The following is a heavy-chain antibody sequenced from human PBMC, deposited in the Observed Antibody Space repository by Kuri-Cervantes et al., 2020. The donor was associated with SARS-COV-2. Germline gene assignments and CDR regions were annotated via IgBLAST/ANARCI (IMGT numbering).Heavy chain of an antibody. Sequence: GESLKISCAASGFNFTTFAMSWVRQAPGQCLEWVSTINYNAESTYHAASVKGRFTISRDNSQNTLFLQMNSLRAEDTAVYYCARDHQYYDFWCGYFTKDYYYYYYMDVWGKGTTVTVSS. CDR1: GFNFTTFA. D-gene: IGHD3-3*01. CDR3: ARDHQYYDFWCGYFTKDYYYYYYMDV. CDR2: INYNAEST. J-gene: IGHJ6*03. V-gene: IGHV3-23*01.